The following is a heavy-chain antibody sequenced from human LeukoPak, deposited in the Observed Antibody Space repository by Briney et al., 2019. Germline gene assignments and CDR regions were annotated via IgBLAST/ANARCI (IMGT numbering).Heavy chain of an antibody. D-gene: IGHD4-17*01. V-gene: IGHV4-34*01. J-gene: IGHJ6*02. Sequence: SETLSLTCAVYGGSFSGYYWSWIRQPPVKGLEWIGEINHSGSTNYNPSLKSRVTISVDTSKNQFSLKLSSVTAADTAVYYCARGLRRSPLGPYGMDVWGQGTTVTVSS. CDR1: GGSFSGYY. CDR3: ARGLRRSPLGPYGMDV. CDR2: INHSGST.